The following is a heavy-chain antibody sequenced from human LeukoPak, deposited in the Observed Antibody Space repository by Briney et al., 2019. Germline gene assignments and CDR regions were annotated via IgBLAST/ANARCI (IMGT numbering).Heavy chain of an antibody. CDR3: ARGSQIFGVVMDFDY. Sequence: SETLSLTCTVSGGSISTYCWSWIRQPAGKGLEWIGRIYTSGSTNYNPSLKSRVTMSVDTSKNQFSLKLSSVTAADTAVYYCARGSQIFGVVMDFDYWGQGTLVTVSS. CDR2: IYTSGST. D-gene: IGHD3-3*01. CDR1: GGSISTYC. V-gene: IGHV4-4*07. J-gene: IGHJ4*02.